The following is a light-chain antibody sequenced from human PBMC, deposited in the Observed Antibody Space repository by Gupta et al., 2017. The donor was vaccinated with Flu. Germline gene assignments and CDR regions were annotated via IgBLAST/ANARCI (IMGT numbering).Light chain of an antibody. J-gene: IGKJ3*01. CDR3: QKDNSVPIL. V-gene: IGKV1-27*01. CDR1: QGISKY. Sequence: DIQMTQSPSSLSASVGDRVTITCRASQGISKYLAWYQQKPGKGPKLLIYGASTLQSGVPSRFSGSGSGTDFTLTISSLQSEDVAVYYCQKDNSVPILFGHGTKVHIK. CDR2: GAS.